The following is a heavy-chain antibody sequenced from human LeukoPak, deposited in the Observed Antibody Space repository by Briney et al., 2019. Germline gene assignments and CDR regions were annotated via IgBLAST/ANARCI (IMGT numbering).Heavy chain of an antibody. CDR2: MNPSDQT. J-gene: IGHJ3*02. V-gene: IGHV1-8*01. D-gene: IGHD2-21*01. CDR3: ARYTIANGFDM. CDR1: GYTSTRPD. Sequence: ASVKVSCKAAGYTSTRPDINWVRQATGKGLEWLGWMNPSDQTGYAQNFQGRLTFTRDISRNTAYMELSSLTPDDTAVYFCARYTIANGFDMWGRGQWSPSL.